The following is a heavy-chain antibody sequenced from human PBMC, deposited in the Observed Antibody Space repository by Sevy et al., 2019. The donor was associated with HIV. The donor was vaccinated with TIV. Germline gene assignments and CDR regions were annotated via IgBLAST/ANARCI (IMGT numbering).Heavy chain of an antibody. Sequence: GGSLRLSCAASAFTFSSFGMHWVRQAPGKGLEWLAVIWFDGSNTYYADSVRGRFTISRDIAKNNLHLQMNSLRAEDMAVYYCARDQEFCDHGDYGPAFMPDFWGHGTLVTVSS. CDR2: IWFDGSNT. V-gene: IGHV3-33*01. J-gene: IGHJ4*01. D-gene: IGHD4-17*01. CDR1: AFTFSSFG. CDR3: ARDQEFCDHGDYGPAFMPDF.